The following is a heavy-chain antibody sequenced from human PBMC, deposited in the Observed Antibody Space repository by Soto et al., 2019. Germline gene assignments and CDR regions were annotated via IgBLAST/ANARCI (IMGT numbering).Heavy chain of an antibody. CDR1: GFTFSSYG. Sequence: GGSLRLXCAASGFTFSSYGMHWVRQAPGKGLEWVAVIWYDGSNKYYADSVKGRFTISRDNSKNTLYLQMNSLRAEDTAVYYCARDAPRTYGDYFFDYWGQGTLVTVSS. D-gene: IGHD4-17*01. CDR3: ARDAPRTYGDYFFDY. CDR2: IWYDGSNK. V-gene: IGHV3-33*01. J-gene: IGHJ4*02.